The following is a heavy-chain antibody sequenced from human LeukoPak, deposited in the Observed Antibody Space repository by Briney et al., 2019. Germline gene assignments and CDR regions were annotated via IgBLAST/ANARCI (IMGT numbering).Heavy chain of an antibody. CDR2: IGTRSTSI. CDR3: AREHEEGFDY. V-gene: IGHV3-21*01. CDR1: GFTFSNYA. J-gene: IGHJ4*02. Sequence: GGSLRLSCAASGFTFSNYAMNWVRQAPGKGLEWVSSIGTRSTSIYYAASVKGRFTISRDNAKNSLYLQMNSLTIEDTAMYYCAREHEEGFDYWGQGTLVTVSS.